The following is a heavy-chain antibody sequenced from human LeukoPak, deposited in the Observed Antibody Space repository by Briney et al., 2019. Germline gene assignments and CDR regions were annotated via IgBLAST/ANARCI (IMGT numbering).Heavy chain of an antibody. V-gene: IGHV1-2*02. D-gene: IGHD2-15*01. CDR1: GYTFTGYY. J-gene: IGHJ5*02. CDR3: AGDCSGGSCYPVIGFDP. CDR2: INPNSGGT. Sequence: ASVKVSCKASGYTFTGYYMHWVRQAPGQGLEWMGWINPNSGGTNYAQKFQGRVTMTRDTSISTAYMELSRLRSDDTAEYYCAGDCSGGSCYPVIGFDPWGQGTLVTVSS.